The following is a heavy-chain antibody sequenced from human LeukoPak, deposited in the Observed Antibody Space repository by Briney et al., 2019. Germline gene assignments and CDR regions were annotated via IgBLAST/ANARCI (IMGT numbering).Heavy chain of an antibody. V-gene: IGHV1-2*02. Sequence: ASVKVACKASGYTFTGYYMHWVRQAPGQGLEWMGWINPNSGGTNYAQKFQGRVTMTRDTSISTAYMELRRLRSDDTAVYYGARVMGSSGWYLDDAFDIWGQGTMVTVSS. CDR3: ARVMGSSGWYLDDAFDI. CDR1: GYTFTGYY. CDR2: INPNSGGT. D-gene: IGHD6-19*01. J-gene: IGHJ3*02.